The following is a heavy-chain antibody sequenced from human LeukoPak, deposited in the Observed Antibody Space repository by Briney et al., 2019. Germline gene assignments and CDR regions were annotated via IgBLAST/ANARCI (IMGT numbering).Heavy chain of an antibody. V-gene: IGHV4-39*01. CDR3: ARLKRSNWYFDL. D-gene: IGHD2-15*01. CDR2: IYYSGST. J-gene: IGHJ2*01. Sequence: SETLSLTCTVSGVSISSDSYFWVWIRQPPGKGLVWFGSIYYSGSTFYNPSLKSQVTISVDTSKNWFSLKLTSVTAADTAVYYCARLKRSNWYFDLWGRGTLVTVSS. CDR1: GVSISSDSYF.